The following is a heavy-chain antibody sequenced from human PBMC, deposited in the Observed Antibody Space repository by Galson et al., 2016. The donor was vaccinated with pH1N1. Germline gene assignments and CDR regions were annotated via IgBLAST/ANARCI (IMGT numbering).Heavy chain of an antibody. CDR2: VNSDGSTT. D-gene: IGHD2/OR15-2a*01. CDR1: GFTFSKHW. J-gene: IGHJ4*02. CDR3: ARGNMGLDY. Sequence: CAASGFTFSKHWMHWVRQVPGKGLVWVSHVNSDGSTTNYAGSVKGRFTISRDNAKNTLSLQMNSLGVEDTAVYYCARGNMGLDYWGQGILVTVSS. V-gene: IGHV3-74*01.